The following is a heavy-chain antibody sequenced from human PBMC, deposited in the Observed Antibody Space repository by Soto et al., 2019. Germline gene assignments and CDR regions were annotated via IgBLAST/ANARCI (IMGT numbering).Heavy chain of an antibody. CDR1: GGSISRGGYY. J-gene: IGHJ6*02. CDR2: IYYSGST. CDR3: GRVCGGDCHHGMDV. V-gene: IGHV4-31*03. D-gene: IGHD2-21*02. Sequence: QVQLQESGPGLVKPSQTLSLTCTVSGGSISRGGYYWSWIRQHPGKGLEWIGYIYYSGSTYYNPSLKSRVTISVDTSKNQFSLKLSSVSAADTAVYYCGRVCGGDCHHGMDVWGQGTTVTVSS.